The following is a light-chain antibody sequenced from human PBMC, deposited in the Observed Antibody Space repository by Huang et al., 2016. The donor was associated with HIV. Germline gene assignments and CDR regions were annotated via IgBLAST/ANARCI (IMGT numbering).Light chain of an antibody. CDR2: GAS. J-gene: IGKJ4*01. CDR1: QSVGSN. Sequence: EIVLTQSPVTLSVSPGDRATLSCGASQSVGSNLAWHQQKPGQAPRLLIYGASTRATAIPARFSGSGSGTEFTLTISSLQSEDIAVYYCQQYNNWPLSFGGGTKVEIK. V-gene: IGKV3-15*01. CDR3: QQYNNWPLS.